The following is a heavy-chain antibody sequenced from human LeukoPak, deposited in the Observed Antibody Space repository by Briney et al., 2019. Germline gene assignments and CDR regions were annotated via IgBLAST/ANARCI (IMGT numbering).Heavy chain of an antibody. CDR3: TRGRMYYDILTGYYNVPAFDY. D-gene: IGHD3-9*01. CDR2: IRSKAYGGTT. V-gene: IGHV3-49*04. Sequence: GRSLRLSCTASGFTFGDYAMSWVRQAPGKGLEWVGFIRSKAYGGTTEYAASVKGRFTISRDDSKSIAYLQMNSLKTEDTAVYYCTRGRMYYDILTGYYNVPAFDYWGQGILVTVSS. J-gene: IGHJ4*02. CDR1: GFTFGDYA.